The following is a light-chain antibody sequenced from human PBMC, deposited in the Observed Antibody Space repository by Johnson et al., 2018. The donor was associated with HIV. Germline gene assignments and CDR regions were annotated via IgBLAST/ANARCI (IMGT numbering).Light chain of an antibody. Sequence: QLVLTQPPSVSAAPGQKVTISCSGSSSNIGNNYVSWYQQFPGTAPKLLIYDNNKRPSGIPDRFSGSKSGTSATLGITGLQTGAEADYYCGTWDSSLSAHVFGTGTKVTVL. CDR1: SSNIGNNY. J-gene: IGLJ1*01. CDR3: GTWDSSLSAHV. CDR2: DNN. V-gene: IGLV1-51*01.